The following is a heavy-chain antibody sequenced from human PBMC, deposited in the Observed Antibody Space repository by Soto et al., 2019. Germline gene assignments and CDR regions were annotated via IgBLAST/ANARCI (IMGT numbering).Heavy chain of an antibody. CDR2: IYYSGST. CDR3: ARPGNYGSGSYLYYFDY. CDR1: GGSISSSSYY. J-gene: IGHJ4*02. V-gene: IGHV4-39*01. D-gene: IGHD3-10*01. Sequence: SETLSLTCTVSGGSISSSSYYWGWIRQPPAKGLEWIGSIYYSGSTYYSPSLKSRVTISVDTSKNQFSLKLRSVTAADTAVYYCARPGNYGSGSYLYYFDYWAQGTLVTVSS.